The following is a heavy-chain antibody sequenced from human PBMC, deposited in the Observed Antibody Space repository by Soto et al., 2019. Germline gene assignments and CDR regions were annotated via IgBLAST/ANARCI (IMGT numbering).Heavy chain of an antibody. CDR2: TSAYNGNT. CDR3: ARSRGSGYYALSY. CDR1: GYTFINYG. Sequence: QVQLVQSGAEVKKPGASVKVSCKASGYTFINYGISWVRQAPGPGPEWMGWTSAYNGNTNHAQKLQDRVTMTTDKSTNTAYMELRSLRSDDTAVYYCARSRGSGYYALSYWGPGTLVTVSS. D-gene: IGHD3-22*01. J-gene: IGHJ4*02. V-gene: IGHV1-18*01.